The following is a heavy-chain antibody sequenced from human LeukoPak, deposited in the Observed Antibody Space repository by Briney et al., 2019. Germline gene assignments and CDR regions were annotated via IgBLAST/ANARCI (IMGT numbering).Heavy chain of an antibody. CDR1: GGSISNINYY. V-gene: IGHV4-39*01. CDR2: IYYSGSP. CDR3: ATWRTAKTGFDY. D-gene: IGHD1-1*01. Sequence: PSETLSLTCTVSGGSISNINYYWAWMRQPRGKGLECIGSIYYSGSPYYNPSLKSRVTISVDTSKNQFSLRLSSATAADMAVYYCATWRTAKTGFDYWGQGTLVTVSS. J-gene: IGHJ4*02.